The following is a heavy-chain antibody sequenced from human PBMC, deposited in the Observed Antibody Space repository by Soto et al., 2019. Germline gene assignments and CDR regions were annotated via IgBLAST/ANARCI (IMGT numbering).Heavy chain of an antibody. Sequence: SVKVSCKASGGTFSSYAISWVRQAPGQGLEWMGGIIPIFGTANYAQKFQGRVTITADESTSTAYMELSSLRSEDTAVYYCASILKEYSRPVEHWGHGTLFTVPS. CDR2: IIPIFGTA. V-gene: IGHV1-69*13. CDR3: ASILKEYSRPVEH. D-gene: IGHD6-6*01. J-gene: IGHJ4*01. CDR1: GGTFSSYA.